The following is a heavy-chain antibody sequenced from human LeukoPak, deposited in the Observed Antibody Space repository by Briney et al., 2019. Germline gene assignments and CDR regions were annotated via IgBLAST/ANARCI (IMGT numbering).Heavy chain of an antibody. CDR1: GYTFTNYD. Sequence: ASVKVSCKASGYTFTNYDINWVRPATGQGLEWMGWMNPNSGNTGHAQKFQGRVTMTRNTSISTAYMELSSLRPEDTAAYYCARGGMITFGGVSWGQGTLVTVSS. D-gene: IGHD3-16*01. V-gene: IGHV1-8*01. CDR3: ARGGMITFGGVS. J-gene: IGHJ5*02. CDR2: MNPNSGNT.